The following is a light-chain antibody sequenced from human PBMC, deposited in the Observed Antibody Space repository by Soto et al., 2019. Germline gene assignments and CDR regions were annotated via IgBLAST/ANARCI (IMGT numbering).Light chain of an antibody. Sequence: QSALTQPASVSGSPGQSLTISCTGTNNDVGVYNYVSWYQKHPGKVPKLLIYYVSDRPSGVSNRFSASKSGNTASLTISGLQAEDEADYYCSSYTTSNTVVFGGGTQLTVL. CDR3: SSYTTSNTVV. J-gene: IGLJ2*01. CDR1: NNDVGVYNY. CDR2: YVS. V-gene: IGLV2-14*03.